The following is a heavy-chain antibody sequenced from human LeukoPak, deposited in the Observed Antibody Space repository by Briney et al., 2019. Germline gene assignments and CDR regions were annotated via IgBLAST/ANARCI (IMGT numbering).Heavy chain of an antibody. CDR1: GDTFTSYA. Sequence: ASVKVSCKASGDTFTSYAISWVRQAPGQGLEWMGWISAYNGNTNYAQKLQGRVTLTADTSTSTAYMELRSLRSDDTAVYYCARGTGVLVPAATWFDPWGQGTLVTVSS. D-gene: IGHD2-2*01. CDR3: ARGTGVLVPAATWFDP. J-gene: IGHJ5*02. CDR2: ISAYNGNT. V-gene: IGHV1-18*01.